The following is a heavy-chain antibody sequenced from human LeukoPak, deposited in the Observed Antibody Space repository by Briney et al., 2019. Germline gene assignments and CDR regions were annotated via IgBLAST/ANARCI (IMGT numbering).Heavy chain of an antibody. CDR2: ISSSSSTI. CDR1: GFTFSSYS. V-gene: IGHV3-48*01. D-gene: IGHD6-13*01. CDR3: ARSLDGSSWYRLGPFDY. J-gene: IGHJ4*02. Sequence: PGGSLRLSCAPSGFTFSSYSMNWVRQAPGKGLEWVSYISSSSSTIYYADSVKGRFTISRDNAKNSLYLQMNSLRAEDTAVYYCARSLDGSSWYRLGPFDYWGQGTLVTVSS.